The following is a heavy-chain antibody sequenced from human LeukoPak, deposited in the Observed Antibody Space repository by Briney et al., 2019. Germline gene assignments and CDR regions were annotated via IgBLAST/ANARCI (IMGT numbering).Heavy chain of an antibody. CDR3: AKAAHYDFWSGYDY. D-gene: IGHD3-3*01. V-gene: IGHV3-30*02. CDR1: GFTFSSYG. CDR2: IRYDGSNK. J-gene: IGHJ4*02. Sequence: SGGSLRLSCAASGFTFSSYGMHWVRQAPGKGLEWVTFIRYDGSNKYSTDSVKARFTISRDNSKNTLYLQMNSLRAEDTAVYYCAKAAHYDFWSGYDYWGQGTVVTVSS.